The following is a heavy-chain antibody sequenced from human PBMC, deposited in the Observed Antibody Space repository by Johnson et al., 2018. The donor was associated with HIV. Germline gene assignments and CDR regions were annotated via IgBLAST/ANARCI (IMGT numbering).Heavy chain of an antibody. J-gene: IGHJ3*02. CDR3: ARGGAHDAFDI. V-gene: IGHV3-13*01. CDR1: GFTFSSYD. Sequence: MQLVESGGGLVQPGGSLRLACAASGFTFSSYDMHWVRQATGKGLEWVSAIGTAGDTYYPGSVKGRFTISRENAKHSLYLQMNSLRGGDTAVYYCARGGAHDAFDIWGQGTMVTVSS. D-gene: IGHD3-16*01. CDR2: IGTAGDT.